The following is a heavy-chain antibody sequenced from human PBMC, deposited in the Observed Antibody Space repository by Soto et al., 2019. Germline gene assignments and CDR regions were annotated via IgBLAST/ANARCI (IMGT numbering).Heavy chain of an antibody. CDR1: GYTFTSYG. D-gene: IGHD2-8*01. J-gene: IGHJ4*02. Sequence: ASVKVSCKASGYTFTSYGISWVRQAPGQVLEWMGWISAYNGNTNYAQKLQGRVTMTTDTSTSTAYMELRSLRSDDTAVYYCARDGRSLPRYCTNGVCYIFDYWGQGTLVTVSS. V-gene: IGHV1-18*01. CDR2: ISAYNGNT. CDR3: ARDGRSLPRYCTNGVCYIFDY.